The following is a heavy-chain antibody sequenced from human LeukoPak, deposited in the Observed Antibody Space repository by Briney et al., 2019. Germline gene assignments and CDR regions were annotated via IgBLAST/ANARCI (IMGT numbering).Heavy chain of an antibody. J-gene: IGHJ4*02. CDR1: GFTFSSYA. V-gene: IGHV3-23*01. Sequence: GESLRLSCAASGFTFSSYAMSWVRQAPGEGLEWVSAISGSGGSTYYADSVKGRFTISRDNSRNTLYLQMNSLRAEDTAVYYCASPVVVVATREVDYWGEGTLVTVSS. D-gene: IGHD2-15*01. CDR2: ISGSGGST. CDR3: ASPVVVVATREVDY.